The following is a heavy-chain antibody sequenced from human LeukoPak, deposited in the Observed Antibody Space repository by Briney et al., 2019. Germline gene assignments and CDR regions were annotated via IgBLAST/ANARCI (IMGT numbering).Heavy chain of an antibody. CDR3: ARAYDFWSGPGGY. CDR1: GFTFSSYA. D-gene: IGHD3-3*01. V-gene: IGHV3-23*01. CDR2: ISGSGGST. Sequence: GGSLRLSCAASGFTFSSYAMSWVRQAPGKGLEWVSAISGSGGSTYYADSVKGRFTISRDNAKNSVYLQMNSLRAEDTAVYYCARAYDFWSGPGGYWGQGTLVTVSS. J-gene: IGHJ4*02.